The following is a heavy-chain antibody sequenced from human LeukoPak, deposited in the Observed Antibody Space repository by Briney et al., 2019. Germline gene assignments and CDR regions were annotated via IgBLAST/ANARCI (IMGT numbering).Heavy chain of an antibody. D-gene: IGHD1-26*01. CDR1: GFTFSSYA. CDR2: ISYDGSNK. J-gene: IGHJ4*02. CDR3: ARDQYSGSYIRYYFDY. Sequence: PGGSLRLSCAASGFTFSSYAMHWVRQAPGKGLEWVAVISYDGSNKYYADSVKGRFTISRDNSKNTLYLQMNSLRAEDMAVYYCARDQYSGSYIRYYFDYWGQGTLVTVSS. V-gene: IGHV3-30-3*01.